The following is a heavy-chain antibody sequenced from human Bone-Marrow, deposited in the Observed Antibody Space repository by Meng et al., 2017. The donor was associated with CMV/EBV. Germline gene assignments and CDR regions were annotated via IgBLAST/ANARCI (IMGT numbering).Heavy chain of an antibody. Sequence: ASVKVSCKASGYTFTGYYMHWVRQAPGQGLEWMGWINPNSGDTNCAQSFQGRVTMTRDTSFSTAYMELSRLRSDDTAVYYCAAGRRTTILVFWGQGTLVTVSS. CDR3: AAGRRTTILVF. V-gene: IGHV1-2*02. J-gene: IGHJ4*02. CDR2: INPNSGDT. D-gene: IGHD4-11*01. CDR1: GYTFTGYY.